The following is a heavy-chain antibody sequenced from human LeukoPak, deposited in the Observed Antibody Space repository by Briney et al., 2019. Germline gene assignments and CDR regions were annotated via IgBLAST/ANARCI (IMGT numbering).Heavy chain of an antibody. V-gene: IGHV3-23*01. CDR1: GFTFMNYA. D-gene: IGHD4/OR15-4a*01. CDR3: ASSGTMVYYFDY. J-gene: IGHJ4*02. CDR2: ISGSGGST. Sequence: GGSLRLSCATSGFTFMNYAMSWVRQAPGKGLEWVSGISGSGGSTYYADSLKGRFTISRDNSKDTLYVQMNSLRAEDTAVYDCASSGTMVYYFDYWGQGTLVTVSS.